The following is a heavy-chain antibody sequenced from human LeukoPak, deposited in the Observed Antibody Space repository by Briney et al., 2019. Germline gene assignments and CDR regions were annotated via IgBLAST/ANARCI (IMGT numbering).Heavy chain of an antibody. Sequence: GGSLRLSCAASGFPFSSYVMHWVRQAPGKGLEWVAIIRSDGSDKYYADSVKGRFTISRDNAKNTLYLQMNSLRAEDTAVYYCVRGTGYLLLDFWGQGTLVTVSS. CDR3: VRGTGYLLLDF. CDR1: GFPFSSYV. D-gene: IGHD3/OR15-3a*01. CDR2: IRSDGSDK. J-gene: IGHJ4*02. V-gene: IGHV3-33*01.